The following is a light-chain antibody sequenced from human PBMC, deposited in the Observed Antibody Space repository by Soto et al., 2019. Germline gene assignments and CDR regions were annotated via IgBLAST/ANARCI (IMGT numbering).Light chain of an antibody. Sequence: QSALTQPASVSGSPGQSITISCTVTSSDVGGYNYVSWYQQHPGKAPKLMIYDVSNRPSGVSNRFSGSKSGNTASLTISGLQAEDEADYYCSSYTSSSTPLYGVVGGGTKVTDL. V-gene: IGLV2-14*01. CDR3: SSYTSSSTPLYGV. CDR2: DVS. J-gene: IGLJ2*01. CDR1: SSDVGGYNY.